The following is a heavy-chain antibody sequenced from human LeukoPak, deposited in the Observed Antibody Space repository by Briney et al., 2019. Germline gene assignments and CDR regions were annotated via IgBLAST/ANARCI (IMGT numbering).Heavy chain of an antibody. J-gene: IGHJ6*03. V-gene: IGHV4-59*01. D-gene: IGHD3-10*01. CDR2: IYYIGST. Sequence: ASETLSLTCTVSGGSISSYYWSWIRQPPGKGPEWIGYIYYIGSTNYNPSLKSRVTISVDTSKNQFSLKLSSVTAADTAVYYCARVEEGYGSGRRENYYYYYMDVWGKGTTVTISS. CDR3: ARVEEGYGSGRRENYYYYYMDV. CDR1: GGSISSYY.